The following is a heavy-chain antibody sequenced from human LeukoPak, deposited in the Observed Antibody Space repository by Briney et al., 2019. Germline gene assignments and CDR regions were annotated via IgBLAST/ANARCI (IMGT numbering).Heavy chain of an antibody. J-gene: IGHJ5*02. V-gene: IGHV1-2*02. CDR1: GYTFTGYY. Sequence: ASVKVSCKASGYTFTGYYMHWVRQAPGQGLEWMGWINPNSGGTNYAQKFQGRVTMTRDTSISTAYMELSRLRSDDTAVYYCARDGPYYDFWSGYSRSTGLDPWGQGTLVTVSS. CDR3: ARDGPYYDFWSGYSRSTGLDP. D-gene: IGHD3-3*01. CDR2: INPNSGGT.